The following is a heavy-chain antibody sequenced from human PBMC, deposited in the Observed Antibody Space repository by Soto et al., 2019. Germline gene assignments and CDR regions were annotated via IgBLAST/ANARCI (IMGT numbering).Heavy chain of an antibody. CDR2: MITFVGKA. J-gene: IGHJ6*03. D-gene: IGHD6-19*01. V-gene: IGHV1-69*02. CDR1: GVTLSSYS. Sequence: QVQLVQSGPEVKKPGSSVKVSCKTSGVTLSSYSISWVRQAPGQGLEWVGRMITFVGKANDAQQFQGRVTITADRSTDSTYMELRRLTSHGTAVCSDATVAGVCETGSNYMDGWGTGTTVTVSS. CDR3: ATVAGVCETGSNYMDG.